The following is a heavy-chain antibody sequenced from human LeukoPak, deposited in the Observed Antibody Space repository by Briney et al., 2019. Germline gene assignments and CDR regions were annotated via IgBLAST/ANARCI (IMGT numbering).Heavy chain of an antibody. D-gene: IGHD3-22*01. V-gene: IGHV4-59*01. Sequence: SETLSLTCTVSGGSISSYYWSWIRQPPGKGLEWIGYIYYSGSTNYNPFLKSRVTISVDTSKNQFSLKLSSVTAADTAIYYCAREGYFDTSGYFEYWGQGILVTVSP. CDR3: AREGYFDTSGYFEY. J-gene: IGHJ4*02. CDR1: GGSISSYY. CDR2: IYYSGST.